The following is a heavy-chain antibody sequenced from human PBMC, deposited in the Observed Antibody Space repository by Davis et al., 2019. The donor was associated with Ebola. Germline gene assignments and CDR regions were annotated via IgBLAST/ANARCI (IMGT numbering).Heavy chain of an antibody. CDR1: GGTFSSYA. CDR2: ISAYNGNT. Sequence: ASVKVSCKASGGTFSSYAISWVRQAPGQGLEWMGWISAYNGNTNYAQKLQGRVTMTTDTSTSTAYMELRSLRSDDTAVYYCARDQYCSGGSCYSGNYYYYYGMDVWGQGTTVTVSS. V-gene: IGHV1-18*01. CDR3: ARDQYCSGGSCYSGNYYYYYGMDV. D-gene: IGHD2-15*01. J-gene: IGHJ6*02.